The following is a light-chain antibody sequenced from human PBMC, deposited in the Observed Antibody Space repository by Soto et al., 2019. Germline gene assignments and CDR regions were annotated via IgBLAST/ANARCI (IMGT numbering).Light chain of an antibody. CDR2: TNN. J-gene: IGLJ1*01. V-gene: IGLV1-44*01. CDR1: GSNIGSNS. CDR3: ATWDDNLNAYV. Sequence: QSVLTQPPSASGTPGQRVTISCSGSGSNIGSNSVSWYQQLPGRAPKLLIYTNNQRRSGVPDRFSGSKSGTSASLVIGGLQSEDEAHYYCATWDDNLNAYVFGPGTKVTVL.